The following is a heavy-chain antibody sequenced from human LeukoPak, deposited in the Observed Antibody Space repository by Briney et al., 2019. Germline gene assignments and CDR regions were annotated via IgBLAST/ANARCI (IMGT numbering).Heavy chain of an antibody. CDR2: IKSKIAGETT. CDR3: ATEYYGAYNY. D-gene: IGHD4-17*01. J-gene: IGHJ4*02. CDR1: GFTFSNAW. Sequence: PGGSLRLSCAASGFTFSNAWMSWVRQAPGKGLEWVGHIKSKIAGETTDYPEPVKGRFSISRDDSKDTVSLEMNSLKTEDTAVYYCATEYYGAYNYWGRGTLVTVSS. V-gene: IGHV3-15*05.